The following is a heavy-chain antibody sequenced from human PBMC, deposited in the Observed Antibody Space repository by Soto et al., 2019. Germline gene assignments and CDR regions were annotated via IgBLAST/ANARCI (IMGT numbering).Heavy chain of an antibody. CDR2: MNPNSGNT. D-gene: IGHD4-4*01. V-gene: IGHV1-8*01. CDR1: GYTFTSYD. J-gene: IGHJ5*02. Sequence: ASVKVSCKASGYTFTSYDINWVRQATGQGLEWMGWMNPNSGNTGYAQKFQGRVTMTRNTSISTAYMELSSLRSEDTAVYYCARGLADSNYDWFDPWGQGTLVTVSS. CDR3: ARGLADSNYDWFDP.